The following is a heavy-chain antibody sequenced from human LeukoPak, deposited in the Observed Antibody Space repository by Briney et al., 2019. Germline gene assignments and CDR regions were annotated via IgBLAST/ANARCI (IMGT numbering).Heavy chain of an antibody. CDR3: ARLVNIVATVSGMDV. D-gene: IGHD5-12*01. CDR1: GGSIGGSGYY. CDR2: IYDSGTP. Sequence: SSETLSLTCTVSGGSIGGSGYYWGWTRQSPGKGLEWMGSIYDSGTPYYNPSLKSRVTISVDTSKNQFSLKLTSVTAADTAVYYCARLVNIVATVSGMDVWGQGTTVTVSS. J-gene: IGHJ6*02. V-gene: IGHV4-39*01.